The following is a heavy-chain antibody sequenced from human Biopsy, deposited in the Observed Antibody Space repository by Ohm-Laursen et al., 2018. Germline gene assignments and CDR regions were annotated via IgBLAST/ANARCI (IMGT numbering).Heavy chain of an antibody. CDR2: INHSGST. Sequence: TLSLTCAVYGGSFTGYYWSWIRQPPGKGLERIGEINHSGSTNYNPSLKSRVTISLDTSKNQLSLKLSSVTVADTAVYYCARESDSSGYYYRDYWGQGTLVTVSS. D-gene: IGHD3-22*01. CDR3: ARESDSSGYYYRDY. J-gene: IGHJ4*02. CDR1: GGSFTGYY. V-gene: IGHV4-34*01.